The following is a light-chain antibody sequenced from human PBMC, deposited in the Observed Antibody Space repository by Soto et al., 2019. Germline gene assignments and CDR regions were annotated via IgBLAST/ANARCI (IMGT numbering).Light chain of an antibody. CDR2: AAF. CDR1: QGVSNW. J-gene: IGKJ4*01. CDR3: QQAKSVPFN. Sequence: DIQMTQSPSSVSANVGDRVTITCRASQGVSNWLAWYQQKPGKAPRLLIYAAFTLQGGVPSRFTGGASGTEFTLTINSLQPEDSATYYCQQAKSVPFNFGGGTKVDIK. V-gene: IGKV1D-12*01.